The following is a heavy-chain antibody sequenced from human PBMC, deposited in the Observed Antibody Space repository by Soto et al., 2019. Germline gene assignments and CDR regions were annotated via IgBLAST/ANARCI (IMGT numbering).Heavy chain of an antibody. V-gene: IGHV3-15*07. J-gene: IGHJ4*01. CDR2: VKSRSDGGSA. CDR1: GFAFSNAW. Sequence: PGGSLRLSCAASGFAFSNAWINWVRQAPGKGLEWVGRVKSRSDGGSADYTAPVKGRFVVSRDDSKNIVYLQMNSLRIEDTAVYYCTTDSRTAMPEVRFDYWGHGTLVTVSS. CDR3: TTDSRTAMPEVRFDY. D-gene: IGHD2-2*01.